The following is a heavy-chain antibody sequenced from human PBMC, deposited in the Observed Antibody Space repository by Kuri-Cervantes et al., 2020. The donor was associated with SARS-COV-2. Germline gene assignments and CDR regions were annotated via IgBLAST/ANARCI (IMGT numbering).Heavy chain of an antibody. Sequence: ETLSLTCTVSGGSISSSSYYWGWNRQPPGKGLEWVAAISSGSYITHYADSVKGRFTISRDDSKNTLHLQMDSLRGEDTAVYYCAKSGSSSSSYVSRLDVWGKGATVTVSS. V-gene: IGHV3-23*01. CDR2: ISSGSYIT. D-gene: IGHD3-16*01. J-gene: IGHJ6*04. CDR1: GGSISSSSYY. CDR3: AKSGSSSSSYVSRLDV.